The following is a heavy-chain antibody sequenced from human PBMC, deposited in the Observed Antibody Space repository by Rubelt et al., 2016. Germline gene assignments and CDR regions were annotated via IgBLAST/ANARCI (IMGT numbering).Heavy chain of an antibody. Sequence: QVQLQESGPGLVKPSETLSLTCTVSGGSISSYYWSWIRQPPGKGLEWIGYIYYSGSTNYNPSLKSRVTISVYTSKNQFSLKLSSVTAADTAVYYCARDPNKTATGDYWGQGTLVTVSS. CDR2: IYYSGST. CDR1: GGSISSYY. J-gene: IGHJ4*02. V-gene: IGHV4-59*01. D-gene: IGHD1-26*01. CDR3: ARDPNKTATGDY.